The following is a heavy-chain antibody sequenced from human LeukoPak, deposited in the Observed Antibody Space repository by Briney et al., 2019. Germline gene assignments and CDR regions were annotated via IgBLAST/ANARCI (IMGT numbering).Heavy chain of an antibody. CDR3: ARQYCSSTSCYLTDY. CDR1: GYTFTSYG. D-gene: IGHD2-2*01. Sequence: ASVKVSCKASGYTFTSYGISWVRQAPGQGLEWVGWISAYNGNTNYAQKLQGRVTMTTDTSTSTAYMELRSLRSDDTAVYYCARQYCSSTSCYLTDYWGQGTLVTVSS. V-gene: IGHV1-18*01. J-gene: IGHJ4*02. CDR2: ISAYNGNT.